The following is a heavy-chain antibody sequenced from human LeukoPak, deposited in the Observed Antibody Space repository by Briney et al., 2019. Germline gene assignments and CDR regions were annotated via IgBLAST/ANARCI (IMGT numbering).Heavy chain of an antibody. J-gene: IGHJ3*02. CDR1: GHTLAELS. D-gene: IGHD3-22*01. CDR3: ATDHDYYDKSNYYHDAFDI. V-gene: IGHV1-24*01. Sequence: ASGKVSCKVTGHTLAELSMHWVRQAPGKGLEWMGGFDPEKEETIYAQKFQGRITMAEDTSTDTAYMELSSLRSDDTAVYYCATDHDYYDKSNYYHDAFDIWGQGTVVTISS. CDR2: FDPEKEET.